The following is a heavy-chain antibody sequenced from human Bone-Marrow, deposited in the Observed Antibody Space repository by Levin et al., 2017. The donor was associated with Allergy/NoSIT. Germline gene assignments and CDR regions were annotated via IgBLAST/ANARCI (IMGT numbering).Heavy chain of an antibody. V-gene: IGHV4-4*07. D-gene: IGHD5-24*01. J-gene: IGHJ4*02. CDR2: VHSSGTT. CDR1: GASISGYY. CDR3: ARCLREELDN. Sequence: SETLSLTCTVSGASISGYYWNWIRQPAGKGLEWIGRVHSSGTTNHNPPFTGRVTMSIDMSKSQFSLTLTSMTAADTGVYYCARCLREELDNWGQGSLVTVSP.